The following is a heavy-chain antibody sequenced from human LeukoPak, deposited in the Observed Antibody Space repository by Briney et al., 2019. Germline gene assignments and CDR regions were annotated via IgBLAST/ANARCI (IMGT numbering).Heavy chain of an antibody. D-gene: IGHD5-12*01. V-gene: IGHV4-39*01. CDR1: GGSISSSGYF. CDR3: ATRYCPYSGCNFFPHY. J-gene: IGHJ4*02. Sequence: SETLSLTCTVSGGSISSSGYFWGRIRQPPGKGLERIGNIHYSGSTYYNPSLKSRVTISVDTSKNQFSLKLTSVTAADTAMYYCATRYCPYSGCNFFPHYWGQGTLVTVSS. CDR2: IHYSGST.